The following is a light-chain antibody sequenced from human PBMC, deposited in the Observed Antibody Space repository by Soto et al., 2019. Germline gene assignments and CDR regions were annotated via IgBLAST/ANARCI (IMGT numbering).Light chain of an antibody. V-gene: IGKV1-39*01. Sequence: DIQMTQSPSSLSASVGDRVTITCRASQSISSDLNWYQQKPGEAPKILVYCASNLQSGVPSTFSGSGSGTDFTLTISSLQPEDFATYYCQQSNNYPLTFGGGTKVEIK. CDR1: QSISSD. CDR2: CAS. J-gene: IGKJ4*01. CDR3: QQSNNYPLT.